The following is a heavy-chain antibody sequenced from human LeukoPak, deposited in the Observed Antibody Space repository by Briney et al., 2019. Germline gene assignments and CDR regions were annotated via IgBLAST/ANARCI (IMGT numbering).Heavy chain of an antibody. CDR3: ARPVLSSPNYFDY. CDR1: GGSISSSNSYY. V-gene: IGHV4-39*01. D-gene: IGHD6-13*01. CDR2: INYSGNT. J-gene: IGHJ4*02. Sequence: SSETLSLTCSVSGGSISSSNSYYWVWIRQPPGKGLEWIGSINYSGNTYYTSSLKSRVTISVDTSKNQFSLRLSSVTAADTAVFYCARPVLSSPNYFDYWGQGTLVTVSS.